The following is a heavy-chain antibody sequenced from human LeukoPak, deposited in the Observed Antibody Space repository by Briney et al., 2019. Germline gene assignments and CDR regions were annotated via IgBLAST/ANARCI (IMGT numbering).Heavy chain of an antibody. V-gene: IGHV4-59*08. J-gene: IGHJ4*02. D-gene: IGHD5-18*01. CDR2: IYYSGSS. CDR3: ARRGYSYGPDFDY. Sequence: SETLSLTCTVSGGSISSYYWSWIRQPPGKGLEWIGYIYYSGSSTYNPSLKSRVTISVDTSKNQFSLKLSSVTAADTAVYYCARRGYSYGPDFDYWGQGTLVTVSS. CDR1: GGSISSYY.